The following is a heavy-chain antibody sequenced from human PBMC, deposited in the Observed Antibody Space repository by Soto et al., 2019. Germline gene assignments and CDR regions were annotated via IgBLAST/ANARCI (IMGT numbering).Heavy chain of an antibody. J-gene: IGHJ6*02. CDR2: ISYDGSNK. CDR3: AKDPNVDYYDSSCYYDGMYF. V-gene: IGHV3-30*18. D-gene: IGHD3-22*01. Sequence: QVQLVESGGGVVQPGRYLRLSCAASGFTFSSYGMHWVRQAPGKGLERVEGISYDGSNKYYADSVKGRFTISRDNSNNTLYLQMNSLIAEDSAVYYCAKDPNVDYYDSSCYYDGMYFWGQGTTVTVSS. CDR1: GFTFSSYG.